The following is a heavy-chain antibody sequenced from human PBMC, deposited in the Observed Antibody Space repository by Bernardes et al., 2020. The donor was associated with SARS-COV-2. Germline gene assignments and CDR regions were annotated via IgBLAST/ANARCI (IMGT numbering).Heavy chain of an antibody. Sequence: GGSLRLSCAASGFTFSSSWMHWVRQAPGKGLVWVSRITSDASSTSYADSVKGRFTISRDNAKNTLYLQMNSLRAEDTAVYFCARDPHNYDRSGYQDAFDIWGQGTMVAVSS. D-gene: IGHD3-22*01. J-gene: IGHJ3*02. CDR1: GFTFSSSW. CDR3: ARDPHNYDRSGYQDAFDI. CDR2: ITSDASST. V-gene: IGHV3-74*01.